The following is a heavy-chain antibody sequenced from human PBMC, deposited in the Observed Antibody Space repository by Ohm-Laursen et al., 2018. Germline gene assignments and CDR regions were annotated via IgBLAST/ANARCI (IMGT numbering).Heavy chain of an antibody. Sequence: SQTLSLTCSVSGDSISAHYWSWIRQHPGKGLEWIGYIYYSGSTYYNPSLKSRLTISVDTSKNQFSLKLSSVTAADTAVYYCARAPVNMPQSIYFDYWGQGTLVTVSS. CDR1: GDSISAHY. D-gene: IGHD2-2*01. CDR2: IYYSGST. J-gene: IGHJ4*02. CDR3: ARAPVNMPQSIYFDY. V-gene: IGHV4-31*03.